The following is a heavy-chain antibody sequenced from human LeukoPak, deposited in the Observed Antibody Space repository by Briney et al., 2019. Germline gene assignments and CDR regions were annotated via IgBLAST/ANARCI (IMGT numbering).Heavy chain of an antibody. CDR3: ARGRPPSP. V-gene: IGHV4-34*01. Sequence: SETLSLTCAVYGGSFSGYYWSWIRQPPGKGLEWIGEINHSGSTNYNPSLKSRVTISVDTSKNQFSLKLSSVTAADTAVYYCARGRPPSPWGQGTLVTVSS. CDR1: GGSFSGYY. J-gene: IGHJ5*02. CDR2: INHSGST.